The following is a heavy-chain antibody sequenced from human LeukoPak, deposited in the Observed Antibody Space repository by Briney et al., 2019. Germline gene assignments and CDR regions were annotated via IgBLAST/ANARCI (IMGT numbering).Heavy chain of an antibody. Sequence: GGSLRVSCAASGFTFSTYSMNWVCQAPGKGLEWVSSISSSSSSIYYADSVKGRFTISRDNAKDSLHLQMNSLRAEDTAVYYCVRQYCSSTSCSVSDYWGQGTPVTVSS. CDR3: VRQYCSSTSCSVSDY. CDR1: GFTFSTYS. D-gene: IGHD2-2*01. V-gene: IGHV3-21*01. J-gene: IGHJ4*02. CDR2: ISSSSSSI.